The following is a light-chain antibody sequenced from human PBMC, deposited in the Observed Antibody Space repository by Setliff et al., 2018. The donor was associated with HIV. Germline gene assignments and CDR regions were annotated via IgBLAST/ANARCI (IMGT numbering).Light chain of an antibody. CDR1: SSNIGNNY. J-gene: IGLJ1*01. V-gene: IGLV2-14*03. CDR3: SSYTSSTPLYV. CDR2: AVS. Sequence: QSVLTQPPSVSAAPGQKVTISCSGSSSNIGNNYVSWYQHLPGTAPKLLIYAVSNRPSGVSNRFSGSKSGNTASLTISGLQAEDEADYYCSSYTSSTPLYVFGTGTKVTVL.